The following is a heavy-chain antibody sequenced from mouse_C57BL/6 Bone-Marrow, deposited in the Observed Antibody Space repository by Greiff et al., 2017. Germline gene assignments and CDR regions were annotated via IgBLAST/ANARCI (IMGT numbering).Heavy chain of an antibody. Sequence: QVQLKESGAELARPGASVKLSCKASGYTFTSYGISWVKQRTGPGLEWIGEIYPRSGNTYYNEKFKGKATLTADKSSSTAYMELRSLTSEDSAVYFCARDDYYGSSYRFDYWGQGTTLTVSS. J-gene: IGHJ2*01. CDR2: IYPRSGNT. CDR3: ARDDYYGSSYRFDY. D-gene: IGHD1-1*01. V-gene: IGHV1-81*01. CDR1: GYTFTSYG.